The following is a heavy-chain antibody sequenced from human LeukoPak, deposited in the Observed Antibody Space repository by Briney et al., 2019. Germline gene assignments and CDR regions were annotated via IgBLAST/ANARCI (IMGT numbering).Heavy chain of an antibody. V-gene: IGHV3-30-3*01. CDR2: ISYDGSNK. Sequence: GGSLRLSCAASGFTFSSYAMHWVRQAPGKGLEWVAVISYDGSNKYYADSVKGRFTISRDNSKNSLYLQMNSLRAEDTAVYYCARDRGIVGARTTPGRYFDYWGQGTLVTVSS. CDR1: GFTFSSYA. J-gene: IGHJ4*02. D-gene: IGHD1-26*01. CDR3: ARDRGIVGARTTPGRYFDY.